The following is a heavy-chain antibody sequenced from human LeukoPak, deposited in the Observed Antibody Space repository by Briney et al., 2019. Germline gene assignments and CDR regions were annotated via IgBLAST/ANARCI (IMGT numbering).Heavy chain of an antibody. CDR1: GYSFTSYW. Sequence: GESLKISCKGSGYSFTSYWISWVRQMPGKGLEWMGRIDPSDSYTDYSPSFQGHVTISADKSISTAYLQWSSLKASDTAMYYCARAVGATTAEDYWGQGTLVTVSS. V-gene: IGHV5-10-1*01. CDR2: IDPSDSYT. J-gene: IGHJ4*02. D-gene: IGHD1-26*01. CDR3: ARAVGATTAEDY.